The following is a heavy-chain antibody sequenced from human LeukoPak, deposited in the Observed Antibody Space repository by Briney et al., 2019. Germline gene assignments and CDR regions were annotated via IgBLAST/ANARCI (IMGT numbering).Heavy chain of an antibody. CDR1: GFTFSSYA. D-gene: IGHD2-15*01. CDR3: AKTVVGAPTDAFDF. CDR2: ISGSGGRT. V-gene: IGHV3-23*01. J-gene: IGHJ3*01. Sequence: PGGSLRLSCAASGFTFSSYALSWVRQALGKGLEWVSTISGSGGRTYYADSVKGRFTISRDNSKNTLYLQMNSLRAEDTAVYYCAKTVVGAPTDAFDFWGQGTMVTVSS.